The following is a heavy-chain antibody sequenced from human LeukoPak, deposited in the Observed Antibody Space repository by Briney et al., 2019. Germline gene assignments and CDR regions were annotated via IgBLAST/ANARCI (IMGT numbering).Heavy chain of an antibody. D-gene: IGHD5-24*01. Sequence: SVKVSCKASGGTFSNYAFSWVRQAPGQGLEWMGRIVPIFGTANYAQKFQGRVTITTDESTSTAYMELSSLRSEDTAVYYCASSRDGYNSVFDCWGQGTLVTVSS. CDR2: IVPIFGTA. CDR1: GGTFSNYA. V-gene: IGHV1-69*05. J-gene: IGHJ4*02. CDR3: ASSRDGYNSVFDC.